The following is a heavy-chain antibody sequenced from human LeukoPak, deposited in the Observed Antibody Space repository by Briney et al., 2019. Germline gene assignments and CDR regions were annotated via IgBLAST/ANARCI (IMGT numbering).Heavy chain of an antibody. D-gene: IGHD2-15*01. CDR1: GGSISGFY. Sequence: SETLSPTCTVSGGSISGFYWSWIRQPPGKGLEWIGYIFNSGSTNYNPSLKSRVTISVDTSKNQFSLKLSSVTAADTAVYYCARVGYCTGGSCYSDYLYGMDVWGQGTPVTVSS. J-gene: IGHJ6*02. V-gene: IGHV4-59*01. CDR3: ARVGYCTGGSCYSDYLYGMDV. CDR2: IFNSGST.